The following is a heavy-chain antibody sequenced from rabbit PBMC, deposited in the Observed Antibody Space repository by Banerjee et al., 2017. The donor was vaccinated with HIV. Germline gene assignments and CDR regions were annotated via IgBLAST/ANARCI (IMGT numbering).Heavy chain of an antibody. J-gene: IGHJ4*01. V-gene: IGHV1S43*01. Sequence: QEQLEESGGDLVKPGASLTLTCKASGFFFSSSHWMCWVRQAPGKGLEWIGCIDTDWDSAFYASWVISRFTISRSTSLNTVDLKVTSLTAADTAPYFCARSYVGYADYAYAERYFNLWGQGTLVTVS. D-gene: IGHD6-1*01. CDR2: IDTDWDSA. CDR3: ARSYVGYADYAYAERYFNL. CDR1: GFFFSSSHW.